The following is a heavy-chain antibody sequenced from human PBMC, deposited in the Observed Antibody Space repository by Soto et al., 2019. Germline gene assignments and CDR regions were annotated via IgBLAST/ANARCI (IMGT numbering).Heavy chain of an antibody. CDR2: IYYSGST. V-gene: IGHV4-59*01. Sequence: QVQLQESGPGLVKPSETLSLTCTVSGGSISSYYWSWIRQPPGKGLEWIGYIYYSGSTNYNPSLKSRVTISVDTSKNQFSLKLSSVTAADTAVYYCARGYGGTHYYYHYYGMDVWGQGTTVTVSS. CDR3: ARGYGGTHYYYHYYGMDV. CDR1: GGSISSYY. J-gene: IGHJ6*02. D-gene: IGHD2-15*01.